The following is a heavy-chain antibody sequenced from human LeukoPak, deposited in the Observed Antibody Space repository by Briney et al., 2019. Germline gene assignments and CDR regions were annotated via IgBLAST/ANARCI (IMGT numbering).Heavy chain of an antibody. Sequence: ASVKVSCKASGYTSTSYDISWVRQAPGQGLEWMGWISAYNGNTNYAQKLQGRVTMTTDTSTSTAYMELRSLRSDDTAVYYCARDIPMYSSGWYFWFDPWGQGTLVTVSS. CDR1: GYTSTSYD. CDR2: ISAYNGNT. CDR3: ARDIPMYSSGWYFWFDP. J-gene: IGHJ5*02. V-gene: IGHV1-18*01. D-gene: IGHD6-19*01.